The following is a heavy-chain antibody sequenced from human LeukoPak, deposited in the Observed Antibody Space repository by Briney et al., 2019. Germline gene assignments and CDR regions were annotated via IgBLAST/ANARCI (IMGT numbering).Heavy chain of an antibody. V-gene: IGHV3-21*01. Sequence: GASLRLSCAASGFTFSSYCMNWVRQAPGKGLEWVSSITSSTGYIYYADSVKGRFTISRDNAKNSLYLQMNSLRAEDTAVYYCARRAGDYKHPFDYWGQGTLVTVSS. D-gene: IGHD4-11*01. CDR3: ARRAGDYKHPFDY. CDR1: GFTFSSYC. CDR2: ITSSTGYI. J-gene: IGHJ4*02.